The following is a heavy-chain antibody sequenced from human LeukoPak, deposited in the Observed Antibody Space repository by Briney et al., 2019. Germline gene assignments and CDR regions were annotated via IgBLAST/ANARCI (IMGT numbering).Heavy chain of an antibody. Sequence: PGGSLRLSCAASGFTFSNYGMHWVRQAPGKGLEWVAFIRYDGTNKYYADSVKGRFTISRDNYKNTLYLKMNSLKTEDTAVYDCAKDGAAVAGTPWYYYYMDVWGKGTTVTVSS. D-gene: IGHD6-19*01. J-gene: IGHJ6*03. CDR2: IRYDGTNK. V-gene: IGHV3-30*02. CDR1: GFTFSNYG. CDR3: AKDGAAVAGTPWYYYYMDV.